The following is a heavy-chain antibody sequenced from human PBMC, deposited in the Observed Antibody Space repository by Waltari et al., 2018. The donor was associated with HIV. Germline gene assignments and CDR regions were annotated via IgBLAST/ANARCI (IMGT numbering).Heavy chain of an antibody. J-gene: IGHJ6*02. CDR3: AKGIAVSTTYYYSAMDV. CDR2: INTNTGIP. V-gene: IGHV7-4-1*02. Sequence: QVQLVQSGSELKKPGASVKVSCKASGYTFTTYAMNWVRQAPGQGLEWMGWINTNTGIPTYAQGFSGRFVFPLDTSVSTAYLQISSLESEDTAVYFCAKGIAVSTTYYYSAMDVWGPGTTVAVSS. D-gene: IGHD6-19*01. CDR1: GYTFTTYA.